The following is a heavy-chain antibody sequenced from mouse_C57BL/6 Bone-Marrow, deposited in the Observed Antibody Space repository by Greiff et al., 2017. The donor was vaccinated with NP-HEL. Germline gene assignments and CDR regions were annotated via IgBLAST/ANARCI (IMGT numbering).Heavy chain of an antibody. J-gene: IGHJ2*01. CDR1: GFTFSSYG. V-gene: IGHV5-6*01. D-gene: IGHD2-5*01. CDR3: ARHYYSNYFDY. CDR2: ISSGGSYT. Sequence: EVQRVESGGDLVKPGGSLKLSCAASGFTFSSYGMSWVRQTPDKRLEWVATISSGGSYTYYPDSVKGRFPISRDNAKNTLYLQMSSLKSEDTAMYYCARHYYSNYFDYWGQGTTLTVSS.